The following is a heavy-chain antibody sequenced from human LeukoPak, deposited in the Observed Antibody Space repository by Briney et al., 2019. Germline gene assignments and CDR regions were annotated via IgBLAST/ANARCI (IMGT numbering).Heavy chain of an antibody. Sequence: ASVKVSCKASGYTFTGYYMHWVRQAPGQGLEWMGWISAYNGNTNYAQKLQGRVTMTTDTSTSTAYMELRSLRSDDTAVYYCARGYTTVTTLDYWGQGTLVTVSS. D-gene: IGHD4-17*01. CDR2: ISAYNGNT. J-gene: IGHJ4*02. CDR3: ARGYTTVTTLDY. CDR1: GYTFTGYY. V-gene: IGHV1-18*04.